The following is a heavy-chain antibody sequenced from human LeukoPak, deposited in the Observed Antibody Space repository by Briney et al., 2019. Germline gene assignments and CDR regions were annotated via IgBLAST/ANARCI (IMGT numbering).Heavy chain of an antibody. D-gene: IGHD6-13*01. CDR3: ARGHDSSWYGPQGF. Sequence: GASVKVSCKASGGTFSSYAISWVRQAPGQGLEWMGGIIPIFGTANYAQKLQGRVTMTTDTSTSTAYMELRSLRSDDTAVYYCARGHDSSWYGPQGFWGQGTLVTVSS. CDR1: GGTFSSYA. J-gene: IGHJ4*02. CDR2: IIPIFGTA. V-gene: IGHV1-69*05.